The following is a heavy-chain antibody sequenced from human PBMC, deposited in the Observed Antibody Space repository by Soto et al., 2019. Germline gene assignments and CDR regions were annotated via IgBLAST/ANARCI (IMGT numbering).Heavy chain of an antibody. D-gene: IGHD3-3*01. J-gene: IGHJ5*02. Sequence: SETLSLTCTVSGGSISSGGYYWSWIRQHPGKGLEWIGYIYYSGSTYYNPSLKSRVTISVDTSKNQFSLKLSSVTAADTAVYYCARWGRTYYDFWSGYANWFDPWGQGNLVTVSS. CDR2: IYYSGST. CDR1: GGSISSGGYY. CDR3: ARWGRTYYDFWSGYANWFDP. V-gene: IGHV4-31*03.